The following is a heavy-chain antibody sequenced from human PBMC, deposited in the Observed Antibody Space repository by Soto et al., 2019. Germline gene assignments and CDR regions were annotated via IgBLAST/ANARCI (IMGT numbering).Heavy chain of an antibody. CDR1: GYSFTNFH. CDR3: ARDMIGHDNYETIGYYFDH. D-gene: IGHD3-22*01. CDR2: IDPSGGIT. V-gene: IGHV1-46*01. Sequence: QVQLSQFGAEVKKPGASVKVSCKASGYSFTNFHIHWVRHAPGQGLEWMGMIDPSGGITRDAQRLQGRITMTRDASTSTVYMELRSLTSADTAVYYCARDMIGHDNYETIGYYFDHWGQGTLVTVSS. J-gene: IGHJ4*02.